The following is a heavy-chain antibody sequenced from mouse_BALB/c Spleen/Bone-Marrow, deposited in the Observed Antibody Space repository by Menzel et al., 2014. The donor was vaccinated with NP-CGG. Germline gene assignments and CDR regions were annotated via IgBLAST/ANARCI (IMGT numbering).Heavy chain of an antibody. Sequence: VQLKESGAELVKPGASVKLSCTASGFNIKDTYMHWVKQRPEQGLEWIGRIDPANGNTKYDPKFQGKATITADTSSNTAYLQLSSLTSEDTAVYYCARRAARATGFAYWGQETLVTVSA. V-gene: IGHV14-3*02. D-gene: IGHD3-1*01. J-gene: IGHJ3*01. CDR1: GFNIKDTY. CDR2: IDPANGNT. CDR3: ARRAARATGFAY.